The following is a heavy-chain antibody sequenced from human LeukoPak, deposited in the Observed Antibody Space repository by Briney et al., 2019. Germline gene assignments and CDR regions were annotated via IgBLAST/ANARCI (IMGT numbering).Heavy chain of an antibody. CDR2: ISGSGGST. Sequence: GGSLRLSCAASGFTFSSYAMSWVRQAPGKGLEWVSAISGSGGSTYYADSVKGRFTISRDNSKNTLYLQMNSLRAEDTAVYYCAKGPYDSSGYYYDPPLGYFDYWGQGTLVTVSS. CDR3: AKGPYDSSGYYYDPPLGYFDY. D-gene: IGHD3-22*01. CDR1: GFTFSSYA. V-gene: IGHV3-23*01. J-gene: IGHJ4*02.